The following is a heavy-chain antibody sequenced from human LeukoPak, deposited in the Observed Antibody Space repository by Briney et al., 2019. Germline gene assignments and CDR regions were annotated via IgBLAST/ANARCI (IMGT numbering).Heavy chain of an antibody. V-gene: IGHV1-18*01. CDR3: ARDYWDYGDLSRFFDY. D-gene: IGHD4-17*01. J-gene: IGHJ4*02. Sequence: ASVKVSCKASGYTFTSYGISWVRQAPGQGLEWMGWISAYNGNTNYAQKLQGRVTMTTDTSTSTAYMELRSLRSDDTAVYYYARDYWDYGDLSRFFDYWGQGTLVTVSS. CDR2: ISAYNGNT. CDR1: GYTFTSYG.